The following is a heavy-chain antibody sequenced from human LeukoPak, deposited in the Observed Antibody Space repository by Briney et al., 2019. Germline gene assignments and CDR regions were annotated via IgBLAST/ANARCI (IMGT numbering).Heavy chain of an antibody. CDR1: GFTFSSYG. CDR3: ARASGPSDY. D-gene: IGHD1-14*01. J-gene: IGHJ4*02. CDR2: IWYDGSNK. V-gene: IGHV3-33*01. Sequence: TGRSLRLSCAASGFTFSSYGMHWVRQAPGKGREWVAVIWYDGSNKYYADSVKGRFTISRDNSKNTLYLQMNSLRAEDTAVYYCARASGPSDYWGQGTLVTVSS.